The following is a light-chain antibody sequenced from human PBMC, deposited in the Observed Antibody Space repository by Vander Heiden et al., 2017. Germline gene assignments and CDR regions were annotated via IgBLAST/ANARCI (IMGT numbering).Light chain of an antibody. J-gene: IGLJ2*01. CDR3: QSYDSSLSGSGV. Sequence: QSVLTQPPSVSGAPGQRVTISCTGSSSNIGAGYDVHWYQQLPGTAPNLLIYGNSNRPSGVPDRFSGSKSGTSASLAITGLQAEDEADYYCQSYDSSLSGSGVFGGGTKLNVL. V-gene: IGLV1-40*01. CDR1: SSNIGAGYD. CDR2: GNS.